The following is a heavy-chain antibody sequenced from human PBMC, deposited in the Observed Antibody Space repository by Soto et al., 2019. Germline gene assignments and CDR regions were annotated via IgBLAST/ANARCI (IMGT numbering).Heavy chain of an antibody. CDR3: ARDPGYSSGEGCFDY. CDR1: GYTFTSYD. Sequence: GASVKVSCKASGYTFTSYDINWVRQATGQGLEWMGWMNPNSGNTGYAQKFQGWVTMTRDTSISTAYMELSRLRSDDTAVYYCARDPGYSSGEGCFDYWGQGTLVTVS. J-gene: IGHJ4*02. CDR2: MNPNSGNT. V-gene: IGHV1-8*01. D-gene: IGHD6-19*01.